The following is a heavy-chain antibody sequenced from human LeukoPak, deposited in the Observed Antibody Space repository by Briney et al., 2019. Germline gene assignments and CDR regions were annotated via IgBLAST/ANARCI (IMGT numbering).Heavy chain of an antibody. J-gene: IGHJ6*03. V-gene: IGHV4-59*01. CDR3: ARVEQLVRDYYYYMDV. Sequence: SGTLSLTCTVSGGSISSYYWSWIRQPPGKGLEWIGYIYYSGSTNYNPSLKSRVTISVDTSKNQFSLKLSSVTAADTAVYYCARVEQLVRDYYYYMDVWGKGTTVTVSS. D-gene: IGHD6-6*01. CDR1: GGSISSYY. CDR2: IYYSGST.